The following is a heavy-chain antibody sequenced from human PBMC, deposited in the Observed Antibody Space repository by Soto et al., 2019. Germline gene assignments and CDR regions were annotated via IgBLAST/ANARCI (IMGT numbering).Heavy chain of an antibody. CDR1: GYTFTGYY. V-gene: IGHV1-2*04. J-gene: IGHJ6*02. Sequence: QVQLVQSGAEVKKPGASVKVSCKASGYTFTGYYMHWVRQAPGQGLEWMGWINPNSGGTNYAQKFQGWVTMTRDTSISTGYMELSRLRSDDTAVYYCARSRPGNYGRYYYYGMDVWGQGTTVTVSS. CDR3: ARSRPGNYGRYYYYGMDV. D-gene: IGHD1-7*01. CDR2: INPNSGGT.